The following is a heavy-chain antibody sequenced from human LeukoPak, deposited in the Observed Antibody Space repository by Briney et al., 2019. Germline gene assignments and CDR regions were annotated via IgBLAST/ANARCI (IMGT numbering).Heavy chain of an antibody. D-gene: IGHD6-19*01. CDR2: IDYSGST. J-gene: IGHJ5*02. CDR1: GASIRSAY. V-gene: IGHV4-59*01. Sequence: PSETLSLTCTVSGASIRSAYWSWIRRPPGKGLEWIGYIDYSGSTNYNPSLQSRVTISFDTTKNQISLNLNYVIAADTAVYYCSMSSGHMGNWFDPWGPGSLVTVSS. CDR3: SMSSGHMGNWFDP.